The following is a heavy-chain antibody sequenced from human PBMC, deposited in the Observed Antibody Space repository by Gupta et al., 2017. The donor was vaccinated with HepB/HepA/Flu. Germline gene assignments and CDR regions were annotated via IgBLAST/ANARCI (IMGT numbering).Heavy chain of an antibody. CDR2: IYHSWST. J-gene: IGHJ6*02. D-gene: IGHD7-27*01. V-gene: IGHV4-4*02. CDR3: ARKLTGDRRRRLYYYGMDV. Sequence: QVQLQESGPGLVKPSGTLSLTCAVSGGSILSSNWWSWVRPPPGKGLEWIGEIYHSWSTNYNPSLKSRVTISVDKSKNQFSLKLSSVTAADTAVYYCARKLTGDRRRRLYYYGMDVWGQGTTVTVSS. CDR1: GGSILSSNW.